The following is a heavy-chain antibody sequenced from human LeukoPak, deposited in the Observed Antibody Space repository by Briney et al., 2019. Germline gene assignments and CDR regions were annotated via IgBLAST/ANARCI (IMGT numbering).Heavy chain of an antibody. CDR2: IYHSGSS. Sequence: SETLSLTCTVSGGSITSGDYHWSWIRQYPGKGLEWIGYIYHSGSSHYNPSLKSRLTISVDTSKNQFSLKLSSLTAADTAVYYCAREARGMATNAHDAFDIWGQGTMVTVSS. J-gene: IGHJ3*02. D-gene: IGHD5-24*01. V-gene: IGHV4-31*03. CDR1: GGSITSGDYH. CDR3: AREARGMATNAHDAFDI.